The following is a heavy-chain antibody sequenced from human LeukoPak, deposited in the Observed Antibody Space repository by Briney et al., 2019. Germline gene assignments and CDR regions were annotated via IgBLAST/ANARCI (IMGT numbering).Heavy chain of an antibody. Sequence: SETLSLTCTVSGGSISSYYWSWIRQPPGKGLEWIGYIYYSGSTNYNPSLKSRVTISVDTSKNQFSLKLSSVTAADTAVYYCARVGCSSTSCYLLPSYSGYDYGLYSAFDIWGQGTMVTVSS. CDR1: GGSISSYY. CDR3: ARVGCSSTSCYLLPSYSGYDYGLYSAFDI. V-gene: IGHV4-59*01. D-gene: IGHD2-2*01. J-gene: IGHJ3*02. CDR2: IYYSGST.